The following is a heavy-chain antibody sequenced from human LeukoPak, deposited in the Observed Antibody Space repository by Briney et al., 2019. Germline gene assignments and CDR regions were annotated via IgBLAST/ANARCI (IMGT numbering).Heavy chain of an antibody. Sequence: SETLSLTCTVSGGSISSYYWSWLRQPPGKGLEWIGYIYYSGSTNYNPSLKSRVTISVDTSKNQFSLTLSSVTAGDTAVYYWARGRSGDYIWGSYRYAYYFDYWGQGTLVTVSS. CDR2: IYYSGST. J-gene: IGHJ4*02. V-gene: IGHV4-59*01. CDR1: GGSISSYY. D-gene: IGHD3-16*02. CDR3: ARGRSGDYIWGSYRYAYYFDY.